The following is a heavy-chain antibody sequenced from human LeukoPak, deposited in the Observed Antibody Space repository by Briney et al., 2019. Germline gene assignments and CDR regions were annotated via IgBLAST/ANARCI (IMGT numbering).Heavy chain of an antibody. V-gene: IGHV1-69*06. CDR2: IIPIFGTA. D-gene: IGHD1-14*01. J-gene: IGHJ6*04. Sequence: SVKVSCKASGGTFSSYAISWVRQAPGQGLEWMGGIIPIFGTANYAQKFQGRVTITADRSTSTAYMELSSLRSRDTAIYYCARDTTTRTYYGMDVWGKGTTVTVSS. CDR1: GGTFSSYA. CDR3: ARDTTTRTYYGMDV.